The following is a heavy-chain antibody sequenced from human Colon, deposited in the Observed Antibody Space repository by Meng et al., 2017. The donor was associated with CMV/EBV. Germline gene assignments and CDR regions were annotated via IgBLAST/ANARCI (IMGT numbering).Heavy chain of an antibody. V-gene: IGHV4-31*03. CDR2: IYYSGTA. Sequence: SETLSLTCNVSNGSISSTTYYWTWVLQHPGKGLEWVGYIYYSGTAYHNPSLKSRPTISLDTSKNLCSMKLNSVTAADTAVYYCARHRDHHYPNFAFDLWGQGILVTVSS. CDR3: ARHRDHHYPNFAFDL. J-gene: IGHJ5*02. CDR1: NGSISSTTYY. D-gene: IGHD1-1*01.